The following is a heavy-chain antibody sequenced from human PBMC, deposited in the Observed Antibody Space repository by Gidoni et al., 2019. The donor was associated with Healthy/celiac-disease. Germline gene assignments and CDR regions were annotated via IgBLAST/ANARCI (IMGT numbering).Heavy chain of an antibody. J-gene: IGHJ4*02. CDR1: GGSISSYY. D-gene: IGHD7-27*01. Sequence: QVQLQESGPGLVKPSETLSLTCTVSGGSISSYYWSWIRQPPGKGLEWIGYIYYSGSTNYTPSLKSRVTISVDTSKNQFSLKLSSVTAADTAVYYCARGPPRDWGGGYYFDYWGQGTLVTVSS. CDR2: IYYSGST. V-gene: IGHV4-59*01. CDR3: ARGPPRDWGGGYYFDY.